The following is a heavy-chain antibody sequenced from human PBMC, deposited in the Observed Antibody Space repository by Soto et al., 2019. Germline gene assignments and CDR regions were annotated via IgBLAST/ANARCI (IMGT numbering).Heavy chain of an antibody. CDR1: GYTFTNYG. D-gene: IGHD6-13*01. Sequence: ASVEVSCKAPGYTFTNYGISWVRQAPGQGLERMGWISAYNGNINDAQKFRGRITMTTDTSTSSAYLEVRSLRSDDTAVYYCARTGSSSSIREFGTRGQETMLTVSS. J-gene: IGHJ4*02. CDR3: ARTGSSSSIREFGT. V-gene: IGHV1-18*01. CDR2: ISAYNGNI.